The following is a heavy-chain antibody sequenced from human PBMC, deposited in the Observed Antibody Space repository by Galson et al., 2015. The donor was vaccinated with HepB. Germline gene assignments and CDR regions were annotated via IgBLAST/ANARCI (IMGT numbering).Heavy chain of an antibody. V-gene: IGHV3-48*02. J-gene: IGHJ3*01. D-gene: IGHD5-12*01. Sequence: SLRLSCAASGFTFSSYSMNWVRQAPGKGLEWVSYISSSSTTIYYADFVKGRFTISRDNAKNSLYLQMNSLRDEDTAVYYCARDWLGQKWLRSRDAFDFWGQGTMVTVSS. CDR1: GFTFSSYS. CDR2: ISSSSTTI. CDR3: ARDWLGQKWLRSRDAFDF.